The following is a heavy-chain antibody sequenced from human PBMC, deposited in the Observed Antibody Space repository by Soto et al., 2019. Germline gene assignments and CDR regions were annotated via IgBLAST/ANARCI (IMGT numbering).Heavy chain of an antibody. CDR1: GFSFSASW. Sequence: EVQLMESGGGLVQPGGSLRLSCAASGFSFSASWMTWVRQAPGKGLEWVADIKQDGSEKNYVDSVKGRVTISRDNDKNSLYLQMNSLRAEDTAVYYCGRDPYYGAIDYWGLVTLVIVSS. V-gene: IGHV3-7*01. D-gene: IGHD3-10*01. CDR3: GRDPYYGAIDY. J-gene: IGHJ4*02. CDR2: IKQDGSEK.